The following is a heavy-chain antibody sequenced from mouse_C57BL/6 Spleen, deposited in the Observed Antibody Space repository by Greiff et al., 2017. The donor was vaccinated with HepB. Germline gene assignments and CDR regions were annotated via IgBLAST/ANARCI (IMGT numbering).Heavy chain of an antibody. Sequence: EVQLQQSGTVLARPGASVKMSCKTSGYTFTSYWMHWVKQRPGQGLEWIGAIYPGNSDTSYNQKFKGKAKLTAVTSASTAYMELSSLTNEVSAVYYCTRASTTPWFAYWGQGTLLTVSA. J-gene: IGHJ3*01. CDR1: GYTFTSYW. V-gene: IGHV1-5*01. CDR3: TRASTTPWFAY. CDR2: IYPGNSDT. D-gene: IGHD2-10*02.